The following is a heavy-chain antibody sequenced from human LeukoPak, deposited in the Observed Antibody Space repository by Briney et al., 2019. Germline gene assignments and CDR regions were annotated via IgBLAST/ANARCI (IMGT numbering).Heavy chain of an antibody. D-gene: IGHD5-24*01. Sequence: SETLSLTCAVYGGSFSGYYWSWIRQPPGKGLEWIGEINHSGSTNYNPSLKSRVTISVDTSKNRFSLKLSSVTAADTAVYYCARDGVPRGMDVWGKGTTVTASS. J-gene: IGHJ6*04. V-gene: IGHV4-34*01. CDR1: GGSFSGYY. CDR2: INHSGST. CDR3: ARDGVPRGMDV.